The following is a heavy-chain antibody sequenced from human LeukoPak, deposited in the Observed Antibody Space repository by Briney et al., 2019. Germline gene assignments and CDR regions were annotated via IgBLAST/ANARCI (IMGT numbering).Heavy chain of an antibody. J-gene: IGHJ5*02. CDR1: GDSISSYY. CDR2: IYYSGST. V-gene: IGHV4-59*01. D-gene: IGHD2/OR15-2a*01. Sequence: SESLSITWTVAGDSISSYYWSWIRQTPGKGLEWIGYIYYSGSTNYNPSLKSRATISVDTSKNQFSLKLSSVTAADTAVYYCARGTFGSLNWFDPWGQGTLVTVSS. CDR3: ARGTFGSLNWFDP.